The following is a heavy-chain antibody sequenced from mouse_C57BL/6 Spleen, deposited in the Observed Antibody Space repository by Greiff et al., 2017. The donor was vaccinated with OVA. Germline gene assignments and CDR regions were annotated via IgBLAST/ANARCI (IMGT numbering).Heavy chain of an antibody. CDR3: ARLYDGSDGYFDV. D-gene: IGHD2-3*01. CDR1: GYTFTDYN. V-gene: IGHV1-18*01. J-gene: IGHJ1*03. Sequence: VQLQQSGPELVKPGASVKIPCKASGYTFTDYNMDWVQQSHGKSLEWIGDINPNNGGTIYNQKFKGKATLTVDKSSSTAYMELRSLTSEDTAVYYCARLYDGSDGYFDVWGTGTTVTVSS. CDR2: INPNNGGT.